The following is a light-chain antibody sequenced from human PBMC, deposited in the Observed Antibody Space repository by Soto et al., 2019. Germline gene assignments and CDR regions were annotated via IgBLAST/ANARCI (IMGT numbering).Light chain of an antibody. V-gene: IGKV3-11*01. CDR2: DAS. CDR3: QQRSNWLLT. J-gene: IGKJ4*01. CDR1: QSVSSY. Sequence: EIVLTQSPATLSLSPGERATLSCRASQSVSSYLAWYQQKPSQAPRLLIYDASNRATGIPARFSGNGSGTDFTLTISSLEPEDFAVYYCQQRSNWLLTFGGGTKVEIK.